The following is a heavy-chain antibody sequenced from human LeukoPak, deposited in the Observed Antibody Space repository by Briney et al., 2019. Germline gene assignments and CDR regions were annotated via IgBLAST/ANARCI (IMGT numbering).Heavy chain of an antibody. CDR3: ASASSHRIAAGGDY. D-gene: IGHD6-13*01. J-gene: IGHJ4*02. Sequence: GGSLRLSCAASGFTFSDYYMSWIRQAPGKGLEWVSVIGASGADTYYSDSVKGRFTVSRDNSKNTLYLQMNSLRAEDTAVYYCASASSHRIAAGGDYWGQGTLVTVSS. V-gene: IGHV3-23*01. CDR2: IGASGADT. CDR1: GFTFSDYY.